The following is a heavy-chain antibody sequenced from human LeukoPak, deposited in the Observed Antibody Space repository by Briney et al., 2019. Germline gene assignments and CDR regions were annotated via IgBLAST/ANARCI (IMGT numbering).Heavy chain of an antibody. J-gene: IGHJ4*02. CDR3: ARWWLRSGDY. CDR1: GFTFSSYW. CDR2: ISSDGSST. V-gene: IGHV3-74*01. D-gene: IGHD5-12*01. Sequence: GGSLRLSCAASGFTFSSYWMHWVRQAPGKGLVWVSRISSDGSSTIYADSVKGRFTISRDNAKNTLYLQMNSLRAEDTAVYYCARWWLRSGDYWGQGTLVSVSS.